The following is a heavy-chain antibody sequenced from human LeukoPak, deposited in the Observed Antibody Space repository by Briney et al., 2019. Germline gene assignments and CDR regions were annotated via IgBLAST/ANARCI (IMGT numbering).Heavy chain of an antibody. D-gene: IGHD4-23*01. J-gene: IGHJ4*02. CDR1: GGSFSGYY. CDR3: ARFTVAHGDY. CDR2: INHSGST. Sequence: RASETLSPTCAVYGGSFSGYYWSWIRQPPGKGLEWIGEINHSGSTYYGPALKSRVTISVDTSKNQFSLKLSSVTAVDTAVYYCARFTVAHGDYWGQGTLVTVSS. V-gene: IGHV4-34*01.